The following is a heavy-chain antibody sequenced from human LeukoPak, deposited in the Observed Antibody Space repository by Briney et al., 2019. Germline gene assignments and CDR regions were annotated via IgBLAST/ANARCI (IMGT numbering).Heavy chain of an antibody. D-gene: IGHD1-26*01. J-gene: IGHJ6*03. CDR2: INPNSGGT. V-gene: IGHV1-2*02. Sequence: ASVKVSCKASGYTFTGYYMHWVRQAPGQGLEWMGWINPNSGGTNYAQKFQGRVTMTRDTSISTAYMELSRLRSDDTAVYYCARGVSGSYYYYYMDVWGKGATVTVSS. CDR1: GYTFTGYY. CDR3: ARGVSGSYYYYYMDV.